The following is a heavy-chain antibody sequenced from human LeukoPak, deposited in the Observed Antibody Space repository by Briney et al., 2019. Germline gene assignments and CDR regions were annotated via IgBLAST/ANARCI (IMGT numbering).Heavy chain of an antibody. CDR2: ISGSGGST. V-gene: IGHV3-23*01. D-gene: IGHD2-21*01. Sequence: GGSLRLSCAASGFTFSSYAMSWVRQAPGKGLEWVSAISGSGGSTYYADSVKGRFTISRDNSKNTLFLQMNSLRAEDTAAYYCARLLPLGYYFDYWGQGTLVTVSS. CDR1: GFTFSSYA. CDR3: ARLLPLGYYFDY. J-gene: IGHJ4*02.